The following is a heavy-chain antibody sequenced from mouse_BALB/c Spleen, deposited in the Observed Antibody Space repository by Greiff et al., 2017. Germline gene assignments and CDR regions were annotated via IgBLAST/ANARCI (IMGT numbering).Heavy chain of an antibody. J-gene: IGHJ3*01. V-gene: IGHV1S41*01. D-gene: IGHD2-1*01. CDR2: IAPGSGST. CDR1: GYTFTSSW. CDR3: ERKVYGNYVWCAD. Sequence: DLVKPGASVKLSCKASGYTFTSSWINWIKQRPGQGLEWIGRIAPGSGSTSYNEMFKGKATLTVDTSSSTAYIQLSSLSSEDSAVYFCERKVYGNYVWCADWGQGTLVTVSA.